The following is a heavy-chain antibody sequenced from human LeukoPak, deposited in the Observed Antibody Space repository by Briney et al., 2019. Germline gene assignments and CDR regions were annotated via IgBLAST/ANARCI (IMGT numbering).Heavy chain of an antibody. CDR3: ATRPDIATTGPGWFDP. V-gene: IGHV4-61*02. J-gene: IGHJ5*02. Sequence: SQTLSLTCTVSGGSISSGSYYWSWIRQPAGKGLEWIGRIYTSGGTNYNPSLKSRVTISLDTSKSQFSLKLTSVTAADTAVYYCATRPDIATTGPGWFDPWGQGTPVTVSS. D-gene: IGHD6-13*01. CDR1: GGSISSGSYY. CDR2: IYTSGGT.